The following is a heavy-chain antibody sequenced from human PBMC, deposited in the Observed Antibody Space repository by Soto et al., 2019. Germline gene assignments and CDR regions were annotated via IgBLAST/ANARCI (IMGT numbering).Heavy chain of an antibody. CDR3: AKDSGSYSAFDI. CDR1: GFTFSSYA. Sequence: SGGSLRLSCAASGFTFSSYAMSWVRQAPGKGLEWVSAISGSGGSTYYADSVKGRFTISRDNSKNTLYLQMNSLRAEDTAVYYCAKDSGSYSAFDIWGQGTMVTVSS. J-gene: IGHJ3*02. CDR2: ISGSGGST. D-gene: IGHD1-26*01. V-gene: IGHV3-23*01.